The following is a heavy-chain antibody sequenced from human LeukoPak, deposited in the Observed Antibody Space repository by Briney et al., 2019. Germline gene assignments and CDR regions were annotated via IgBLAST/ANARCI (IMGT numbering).Heavy chain of an antibody. CDR1: GGSFSGYY. J-gene: IGHJ4*02. Sequence: PSETLSLTCAVYGGSFSGYYWSWIRQPPGKGLEWIGEISHSGSTNYSPSLKSRVTISIDTSKNQFSLKLSSVTAADTAVYYCARGLLRGIARRYYFDYWGQGTLVTVSS. CDR3: ARGLLRGIARRYYFDY. V-gene: IGHV4-34*01. CDR2: ISHSGST. D-gene: IGHD6-13*01.